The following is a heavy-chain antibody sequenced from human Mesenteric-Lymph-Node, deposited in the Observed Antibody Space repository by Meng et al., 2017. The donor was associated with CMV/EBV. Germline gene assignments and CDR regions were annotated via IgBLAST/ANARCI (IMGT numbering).Heavy chain of an antibody. J-gene: IGHJ3*02. V-gene: IGHV3-48*03. CDR2: MSISGAPT. D-gene: IGHD3-22*01. Sequence: LSLTCAASGFPLSSYVMKWVRQAPGKGLECVSHMSISGAPTFYADSVRGRFTVSRDNGNNSVSLQMNSLRAEDTGVYYCATTYYYDTSEYYSAFDIWGQGTMVTVSS. CDR1: GFPLSSYV. CDR3: ATTYYYDTSEYYSAFDI.